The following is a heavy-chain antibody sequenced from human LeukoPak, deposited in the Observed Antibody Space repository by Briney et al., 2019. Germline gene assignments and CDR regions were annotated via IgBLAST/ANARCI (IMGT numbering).Heavy chain of an antibody. CDR2: FDPEDGET. D-gene: IGHD6-13*01. CDR3: ATAPGIAAAGTVTPSDY. CDR1: GYTLTELS. J-gene: IGHJ4*02. V-gene: IGHV1-24*01. Sequence: ASVKVSCKVSGYTLTELSMHWVRQAPGKGLEWMGGFDPEDGETIYAQKFQGRVTVTEDTSTDTAYMELSSLRSEDTAVYYCATAPGIAAAGTVTPSDYWGQGTLVTVSS.